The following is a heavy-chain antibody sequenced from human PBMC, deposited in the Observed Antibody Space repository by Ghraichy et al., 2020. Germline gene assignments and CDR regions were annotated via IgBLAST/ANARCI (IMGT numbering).Heavy chain of an antibody. D-gene: IGHD1-26*01. V-gene: IGHV3-30*18. Sequence: GGSLRLSCAASGFAFGDFGLHWVRQTPGAGLEWLTSISYDGRTKRYAESIQGRFTFSRDNSKNTLYLQMNSLRDDDTAVYFCAKERGTYSGFGFDCWGQGTLVTVSS. CDR3: AKERGTYSGFGFDC. J-gene: IGHJ4*02. CDR1: GFAFGDFG. CDR2: ISYDGRTK.